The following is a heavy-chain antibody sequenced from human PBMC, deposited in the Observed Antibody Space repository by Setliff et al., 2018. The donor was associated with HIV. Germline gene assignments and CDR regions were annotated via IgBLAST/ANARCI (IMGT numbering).Heavy chain of an antibody. CDR2: ISYDGSNK. D-gene: IGHD3-9*01. CDR3: ARTPLRYFDWSQTHFDY. J-gene: IGHJ4*02. V-gene: IGHV3-30*04. Sequence: PGGSLRLSCAAPGFTFSSYAMHWVRQAPGKGLEWVAVISYDGSNKYYADSVKGRFTISRDNSKNTLYLQMNSLRAEDTAVYYCARTPLRYFDWSQTHFDYWGQGTLVTVSS. CDR1: GFTFSSYA.